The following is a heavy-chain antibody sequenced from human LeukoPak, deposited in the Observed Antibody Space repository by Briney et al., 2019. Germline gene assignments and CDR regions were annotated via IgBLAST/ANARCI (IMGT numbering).Heavy chain of an antibody. V-gene: IGHV1-69*13. J-gene: IGHJ3*02. Sequence: GASVKVSCKASGYTFTSYGISWVRQAPGQGLEWMGGIIPIFGTANYAQKFQGRVTITADESTSTAYMELSSLRSEDTAVYYCARSRIWFGEFPDAFDIWGQGTMVTVSS. CDR3: ARSRIWFGEFPDAFDI. D-gene: IGHD3-10*01. CDR2: IIPIFGTA. CDR1: GYTFTSYG.